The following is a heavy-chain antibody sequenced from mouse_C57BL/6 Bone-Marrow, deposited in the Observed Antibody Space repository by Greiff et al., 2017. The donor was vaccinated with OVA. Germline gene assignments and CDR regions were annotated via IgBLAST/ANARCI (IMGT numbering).Heavy chain of an antibody. CDR3: ARLYYGNYETAYAMDY. J-gene: IGHJ4*01. V-gene: IGHV1-82*01. CDR1: GYAFSSSW. CDR2: IYPGDGDT. D-gene: IGHD2-1*01. Sequence: VKLVESGPELVKPGASVKISCKASGYAFSSSWMNWVKQRPGKGLEWIGRIYPGDGDTNYNGQFKGKATLTADKSSSTAYMQLSSLTSEDSAVYFCARLYYGNYETAYAMDYWGQGTSVTVSS.